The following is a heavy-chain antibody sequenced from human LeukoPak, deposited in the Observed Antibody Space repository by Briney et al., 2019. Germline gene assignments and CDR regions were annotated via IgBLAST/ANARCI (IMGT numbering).Heavy chain of an antibody. CDR3: ARDEARYSSGYYPNWFDP. Sequence: ASVKVPCKASGGTFSSYASSWVRQAPGQGLEWMGWISGYNGYTHYAHNLQGRVTMTTDTSTSTAYMELRSLRSDDTAVYYCARDEARYSSGYYPNWFDPWGQGTLVTVSS. CDR1: GGTFSSYA. V-gene: IGHV1-18*01. J-gene: IGHJ5*02. CDR2: ISGYNGYT. D-gene: IGHD3-22*01.